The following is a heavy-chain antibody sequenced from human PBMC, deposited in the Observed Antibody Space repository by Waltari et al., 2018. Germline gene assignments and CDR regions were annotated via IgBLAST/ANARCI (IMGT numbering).Heavy chain of an antibody. D-gene: IGHD1-26*01. J-gene: IGHJ4*02. CDR3: ARMGGEWELPDY. CDR2: SSPIFVTA. CDR1: GYTLTELS. Sequence: QVQLVQSGAEVKKPGASVKVSCKVSGYTLTELSMHWVRQAPGKGLEWMGGSSPIFVTANYAQKFQGRVTITTDESTSTAYMELSSLRSEDTAVYYCARMGGEWELPDYWGQGTLVTVSS. V-gene: IGHV1-69*05.